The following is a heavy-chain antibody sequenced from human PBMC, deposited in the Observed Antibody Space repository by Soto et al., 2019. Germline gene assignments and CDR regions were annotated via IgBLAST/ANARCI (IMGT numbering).Heavy chain of an antibody. D-gene: IGHD3-22*01. J-gene: IGHJ4*02. CDR3: ARGLDYYDSSGYTGPDY. CDR1: GFTFSSYS. Sequence: PGGSLRLSCAASGFTFSSYSMNWVRQAPGKGLEWVSSISSSSSYIYYADSVKGRFTISRDNAKNSLYLQMNSLRAEDTAVYYCARGLDYYDSSGYTGPDYWGQGTLVTVS. CDR2: ISSSSSYI. V-gene: IGHV3-21*01.